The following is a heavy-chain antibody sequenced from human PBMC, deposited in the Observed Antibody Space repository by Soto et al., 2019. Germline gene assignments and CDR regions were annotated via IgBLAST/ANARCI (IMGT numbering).Heavy chain of an antibody. CDR1: GFTFSSYG. V-gene: IGHV3-30*18. J-gene: IGHJ6*02. Sequence: QVQLVESGGGVVQPGGSLRLSCAASGFTFSSYGMHWVRQAPGKGLEWVAVISYDGSNKYYADSVKGRFTISRDNSKNTLYLQMNSLRAEDTAVYYCAKDHDILGYGMDVWGQGTTVTVSS. CDR3: AKDHDILGYGMDV. CDR2: ISYDGSNK. D-gene: IGHD3-9*01.